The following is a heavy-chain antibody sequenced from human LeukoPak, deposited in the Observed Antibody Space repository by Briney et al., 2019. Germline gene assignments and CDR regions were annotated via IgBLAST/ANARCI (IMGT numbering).Heavy chain of an antibody. J-gene: IGHJ6*04. D-gene: IGHD3-10*01. CDR3: ARAVGHGSGSPRMDV. CDR1: GFTFSSHS. Sequence: GGSLRLSCAASGFTFSSHSMNWVRQAPGKGLEWVSYIISSSSTIYYADSVKGRFTISRDNAKNSLYLQMNSLRADDTAVYYCARAVGHGSGSPRMDVGGNGTTVTVSS. CDR2: IISSSSTI. V-gene: IGHV3-48*01.